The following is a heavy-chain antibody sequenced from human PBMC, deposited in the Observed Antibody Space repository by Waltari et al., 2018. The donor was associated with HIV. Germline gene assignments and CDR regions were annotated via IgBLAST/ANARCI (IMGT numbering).Heavy chain of an antibody. Sequence: QVQLQQWGAGLLKPSETLSLTCAVYGGSFSGYYWSWIRQPPGKGLEWIGEINHSGSTNYNPSLESRRTISVDTSKNQFSLKLSSVTVADTALYYCARRRQWLEVYWFFDVWGRGTLVTVSS. J-gene: IGHJ2*01. V-gene: IGHV4-34*01. CDR2: INHSGST. D-gene: IGHD6-19*01. CDR1: GGSFSGYY. CDR3: ARRRQWLEVYWFFDV.